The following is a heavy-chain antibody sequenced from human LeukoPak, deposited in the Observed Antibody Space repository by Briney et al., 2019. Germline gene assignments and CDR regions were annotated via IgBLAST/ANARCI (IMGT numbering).Heavy chain of an antibody. Sequence: GGSLRLSCAAPGFTFSDYWMTWVRQAPGKGLEWVTNIKQDGTTKHYVDSVKGRFTISRDNAKRSLYLQMNRLRAEDTALYYCARGPSSVVTTGWGQGTLVVVSS. CDR2: IKQDGTTK. D-gene: IGHD2-21*02. CDR1: GFTFSDYW. V-gene: IGHV3-7*01. CDR3: ARGPSSVVTTG. J-gene: IGHJ4*02.